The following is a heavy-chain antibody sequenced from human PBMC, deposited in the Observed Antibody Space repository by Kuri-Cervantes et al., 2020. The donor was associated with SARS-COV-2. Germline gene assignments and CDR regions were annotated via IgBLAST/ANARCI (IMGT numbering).Heavy chain of an antibody. V-gene: IGHV3-7*05. CDR3: ARDYHDFWSGYYPFEY. Sequence: ETLSLTCAASGFTLSNYWMSWVRQAPGKGLEWVANIKQDGSERYYVDSVKGRFTISRDNAKNSLYLQMNSLRAEDSAVYYCARDYHDFWSGYYPFEYWGQGTLVTVSS. J-gene: IGHJ4*02. CDR1: GFTLSNYW. CDR2: IKQDGSER. D-gene: IGHD3-3*01.